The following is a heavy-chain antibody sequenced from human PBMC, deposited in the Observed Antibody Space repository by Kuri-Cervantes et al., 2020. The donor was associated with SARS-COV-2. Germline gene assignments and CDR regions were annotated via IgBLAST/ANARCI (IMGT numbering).Heavy chain of an antibody. CDR2: ISSSSSTI. Sequence: GESLKISCAASGFTFSSYGMHWVRQAPGKGLEWVSYISSSSSTIYYADSVKGRFTISRDNAKNSLYLQMNSLRDEDTAVYYCASQQLPLFDYWGQGTLVTVSS. CDR1: GFTFSSYG. V-gene: IGHV3-48*02. J-gene: IGHJ4*02. CDR3: ASQQLPLFDY. D-gene: IGHD6-13*01.